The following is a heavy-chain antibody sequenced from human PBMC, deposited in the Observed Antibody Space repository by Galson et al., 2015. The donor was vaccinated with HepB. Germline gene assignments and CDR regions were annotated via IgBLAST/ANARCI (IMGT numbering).Heavy chain of an antibody. CDR3: TTGVKWELRVSAFDI. J-gene: IGHJ3*02. CDR2: IKSKTGGGTT. Sequence: LRLSCAASGFTFSNAWMSWVRQAPGKGLEWVGRIKSKTGGGTTDYAAPVKGRFTISRDDSKNTLHLQMNSLKTEDTAVYYCTTGVKWELRVSAFDIWGQGTMVTVSP. CDR1: GFTFSNAW. D-gene: IGHD1-26*01. V-gene: IGHV3-15*01.